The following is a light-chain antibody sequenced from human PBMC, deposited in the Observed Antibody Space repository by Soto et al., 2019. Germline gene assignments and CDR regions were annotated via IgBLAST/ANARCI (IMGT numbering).Light chain of an antibody. J-gene: IGLJ2*01. V-gene: IGLV2-14*03. Sequence: QSALTQPASVSASPGQSITISCTGTSSYIGDYNYVSWYQQRPGEAPKLILYEVENRPSGISDRFAGSKSGNTASLSISGLRTEDEADYYCSSYTSTVTLAVFGGVTKLTVL. CDR2: EVE. CDR3: SSYTSTVTLAV. CDR1: SSYIGDYNY.